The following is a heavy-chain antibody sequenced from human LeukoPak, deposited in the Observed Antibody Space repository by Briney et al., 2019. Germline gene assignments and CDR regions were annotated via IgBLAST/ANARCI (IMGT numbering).Heavy chain of an antibody. D-gene: IGHD3-10*01. CDR3: ARLGGLLWFGANNWFDP. CDR2: IYHSGST. Sequence: SETLSLTCAVSGGSISSSNWWSWVRQPPGKGLEWIGEIYHSGSTNYNPSLKSRVTISVGKSKNQFSLKLSSVTAADTAVYYCARLGGLLWFGANNWFDPWGQGTLVTVSS. J-gene: IGHJ5*02. V-gene: IGHV4-4*02. CDR1: GGSISSSNW.